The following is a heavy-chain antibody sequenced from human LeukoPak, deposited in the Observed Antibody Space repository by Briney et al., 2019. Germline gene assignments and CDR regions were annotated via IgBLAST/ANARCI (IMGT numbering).Heavy chain of an antibody. J-gene: IGHJ5*02. CDR3: ARVASDYGGNSVWFDP. CDR1: GGSFSGYY. D-gene: IGHD4-23*01. V-gene: IGHV4-34*01. Sequence: SETLSLTCAVYGGSFSGYYWGWIRQPPGKGLEWIGEINHSGSTNYNPSLKSRVTISVDTSKNQFSLKLSSVTAADTAVYYCARVASDYGGNSVWFDPWGQGTLVTVSS. CDR2: INHSGST.